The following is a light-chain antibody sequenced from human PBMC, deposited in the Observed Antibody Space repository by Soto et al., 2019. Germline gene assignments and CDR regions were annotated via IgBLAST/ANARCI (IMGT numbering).Light chain of an antibody. CDR1: QSVSSSY. Sequence: EIVLTQSPGTLSLSPGERATLSCRASQSVSSSYLAWYQQKPGQAPRLLIYGASRRATGIPDRFSGSGSGTDFTLTISRLEPAAFAVYYCQQYGSSPNTVGQGTQLEIK. J-gene: IGKJ2*01. CDR2: GAS. CDR3: QQYGSSPNT. V-gene: IGKV3-20*01.